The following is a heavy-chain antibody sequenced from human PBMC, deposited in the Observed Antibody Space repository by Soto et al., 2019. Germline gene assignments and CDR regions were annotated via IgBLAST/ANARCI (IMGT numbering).Heavy chain of an antibody. Sequence: EVQLVESGGGLVQPGGSLRLSCAASGFTFSSYAMHWVRQAPGKGLEYVSAISSNGGSTYYANSVKGRFTISRDNSKNTLYLQMGSLRAEDMAVYYCARDMKYYYGSGSSYYYYYGMDVWGQGTTVTVSS. CDR1: GFTFSSYA. V-gene: IGHV3-64*01. D-gene: IGHD3-10*01. CDR3: ARDMKYYYGSGSSYYYYYGMDV. J-gene: IGHJ6*02. CDR2: ISSNGGST.